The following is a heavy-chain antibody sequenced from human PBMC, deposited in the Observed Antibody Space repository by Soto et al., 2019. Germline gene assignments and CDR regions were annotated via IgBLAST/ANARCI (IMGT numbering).Heavy chain of an antibody. CDR2: IYYSGST. D-gene: IGHD2-15*01. J-gene: IGHJ4*02. CDR3: ARSPYCSGGSCYLAY. V-gene: IGHV4-59*08. Sequence: SETLSLTCTVSGGSISSYYWSWIRQPPGKGLEWIGYIYYSGSTNYNPSLKSRVTISVDTSKNQFSLKLSSVTAADTAVYYCARSPYCSGGSCYLAYWGQGTLVTVSS. CDR1: GGSISSYY.